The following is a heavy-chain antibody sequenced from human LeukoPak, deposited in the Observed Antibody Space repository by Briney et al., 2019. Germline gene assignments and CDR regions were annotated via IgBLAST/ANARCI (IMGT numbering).Heavy chain of an antibody. D-gene: IGHD3-10*01. V-gene: IGHV5-51*01. J-gene: IGHJ6*04. Sequence: GESLKISCKASGYSFPEYWIGWVRQMPGKGLEWMRIIYPGDSDTRYRPSFQGQVTISADKSISTAYLQWNSLKASDAAMYYCARSDQLRWFGDPRRPYYYGMDVWGEGTTVTVSS. CDR1: GYSFPEYW. CDR2: IYPGDSDT. CDR3: ARSDQLRWFGDPRRPYYYGMDV.